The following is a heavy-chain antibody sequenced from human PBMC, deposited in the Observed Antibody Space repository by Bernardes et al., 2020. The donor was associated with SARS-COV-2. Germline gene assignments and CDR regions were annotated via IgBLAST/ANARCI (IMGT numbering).Heavy chain of an antibody. J-gene: IGHJ4*02. V-gene: IGHV4-61*09. D-gene: IGHD6-19*01. CDR3: AGGRWDIYTGRSGIDMV. Sequence: SETLSLTCSVSGGPITDDMFHWRWFRQSAGRGLEWIGHIYASGSTDYNPSLNSRVTISRDTSKNQFSLRLTSVTAADTGVYYCAGGRWDIYTGRSGIDMVWGQGAVVTVSS. CDR1: GGPITDDMFH. CDR2: IYASGST.